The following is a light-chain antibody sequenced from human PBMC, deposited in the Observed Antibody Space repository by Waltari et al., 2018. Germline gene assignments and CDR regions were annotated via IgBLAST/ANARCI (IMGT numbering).Light chain of an antibody. J-gene: IGKJ5*01. Sequence: AIQMTQSPSSLSASVGDRVTISCRASQGIGNDLGWYQQKPGTAPKLLIYAASTLQSGVPSRFSGSGSGTDFTLTISSLQPEDFATYFCQQFDTFPLTFGQGTRLEIK. CDR3: QQFDTFPLT. CDR2: AAS. V-gene: IGKV1-6*02. CDR1: QGIGND.